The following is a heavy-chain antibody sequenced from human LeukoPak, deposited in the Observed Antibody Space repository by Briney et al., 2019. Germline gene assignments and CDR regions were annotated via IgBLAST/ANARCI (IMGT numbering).Heavy chain of an antibody. CDR3: AKANTGYENFDY. CDR1: GFTISTYA. J-gene: IGHJ4*02. V-gene: IGHV3-23*01. CDR2: ISGSGVTT. D-gene: IGHD5-12*01. Sequence: SGGSLRLSCAASGFTISTYAMSWVRQAPGKGLEWVSAISGSGVTTYYADSVKGRFTISRDNPKNTLYLQMNSLRAEDTAVYYCAKANTGYENFDYWGQGTLVTVSS.